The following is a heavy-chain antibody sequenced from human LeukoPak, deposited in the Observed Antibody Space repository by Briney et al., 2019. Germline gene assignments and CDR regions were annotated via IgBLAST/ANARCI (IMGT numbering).Heavy chain of an antibody. Sequence: GESPKISCKGSGYSFTSYWIGWVRQMPGKGLEWMGIIYPGDSDTRYSPSFQGQVTISADKSISTAYLQWSSLKASDTAMYYCARQDNSGYSGYDHFDYWGQGTLVAVSS. CDR3: ARQDNSGYSGYDHFDY. V-gene: IGHV5-51*01. CDR2: IYPGDSDT. CDR1: GYSFTSYW. J-gene: IGHJ4*02. D-gene: IGHD5-12*01.